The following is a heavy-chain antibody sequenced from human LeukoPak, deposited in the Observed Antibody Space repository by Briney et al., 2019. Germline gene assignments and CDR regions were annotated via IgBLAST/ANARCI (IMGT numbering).Heavy chain of an antibody. V-gene: IGHV3-23*01. D-gene: IGHD1-26*01. CDR1: GFTLSSYG. Sequence: GGSLRLSCAASGFTLSSYGMSWVRQAPGKGLEWVSGISGSGVRTDYADSVKGRFTISRDNAKNTLYLQMNSLRAEDTAVYYCAKGSREWELLDAFDIWGQGTMVTVSS. J-gene: IGHJ3*02. CDR2: ISGSGVRT. CDR3: AKGSREWELLDAFDI.